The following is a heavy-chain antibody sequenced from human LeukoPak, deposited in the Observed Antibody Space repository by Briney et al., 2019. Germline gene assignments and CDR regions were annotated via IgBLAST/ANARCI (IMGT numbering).Heavy chain of an antibody. CDR2: IYHSGST. D-gene: IGHD2-2*01. Sequence: SETLSLTCAVSGYSISSGYYWGWIRQPPGKGLEWIGTIYHSGSTYYNPSLKSRVTISVDTSKNQFSLKLSSVTAADTAVYYCARDLEEYQLPPLAYYYYGMDVWGKGTTVTVSS. J-gene: IGHJ6*04. CDR3: ARDLEEYQLPPLAYYYYGMDV. CDR1: GYSISSGYY. V-gene: IGHV4-38-2*02.